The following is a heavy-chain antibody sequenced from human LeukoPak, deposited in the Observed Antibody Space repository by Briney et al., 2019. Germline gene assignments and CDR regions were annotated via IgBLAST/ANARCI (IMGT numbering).Heavy chain of an antibody. J-gene: IGHJ3*02. CDR1: GGSFSGYY. D-gene: IGHD3-22*01. V-gene: IGHV4-34*01. Sequence: PSETLSLTCAVYGGSFSGYYWSWIRQPPGEGLEWIGEINHSGSTNYNPSLKSRVTISVDTSKNQFSLKLSSVTAAGTAVYYCVVTMMEMDACDIWGQGTMVTVSS. CDR3: VVTMMEMDACDI. CDR2: INHSGST.